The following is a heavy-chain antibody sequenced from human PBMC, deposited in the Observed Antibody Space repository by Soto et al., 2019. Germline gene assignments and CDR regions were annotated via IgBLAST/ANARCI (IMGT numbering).Heavy chain of an antibody. V-gene: IGHV1-46*01. CDR2: INPSGGST. J-gene: IGHJ4*02. D-gene: IGHD5-18*01. CDR1: GYTFTSYY. Sequence: GASVKVSCKASGYTFTSYYMHLVRQAPGQGLEWMGIINPSGGSTSYAQKFQGRVTMTRDTSTSTVHMELSSLRSEDTAVYYCAREKSGYSYGHYFDYWGQGTLVTV. CDR3: AREKSGYSYGHYFDY.